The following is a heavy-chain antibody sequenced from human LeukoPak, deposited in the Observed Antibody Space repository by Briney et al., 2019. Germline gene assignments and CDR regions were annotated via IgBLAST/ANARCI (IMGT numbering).Heavy chain of an antibody. CDR2: ISAYNGNT. Sequence: ASVKVSCKASGYTFTSYGISWVRQAPGQGLEWMGWISAYNGNTNYAQKLQGRVTMTTDTSTSTAYMELRSLRSDGTAVYYCARSELRYFDWLLMNNWFDPWGQGTLVTVSS. V-gene: IGHV1-18*01. CDR3: ARSELRYFDWLLMNNWFDP. D-gene: IGHD3-9*01. J-gene: IGHJ5*02. CDR1: GYTFTSYG.